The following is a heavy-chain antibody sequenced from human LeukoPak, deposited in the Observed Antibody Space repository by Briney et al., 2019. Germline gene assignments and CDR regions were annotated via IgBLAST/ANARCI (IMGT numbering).Heavy chain of an antibody. CDR3: ARGGHMATIGY. D-gene: IGHD5-24*01. V-gene: IGHV4-59*01. CDR2: IYYSGST. J-gene: IGHJ4*02. Sequence: SQTLSLTCTVSGDSISSDYYWSWIRQPPGKGLEWIGYIYYSGSTNYNPSLKSRVTISVDTSKNQFSLKLSSVTAADTAVYYCARGGHMATIGYWGQGTLVTVSS. CDR1: GDSISSDYY.